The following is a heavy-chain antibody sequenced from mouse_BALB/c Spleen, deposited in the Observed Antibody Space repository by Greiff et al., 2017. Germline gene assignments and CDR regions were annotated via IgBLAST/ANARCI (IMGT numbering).Heavy chain of an antibody. D-gene: IGHD1-1*01. CDR1: GYTFTSYW. V-gene: IGHV1-7*01. CDR3: ARTVVATSGDD. CDR2: INPSTGYT. Sequence: VQLQQSGAELAKPGASVKMSCKASGYTFTSYWMHWVKQRPGQGLEWIGYINPSTGYTEYNQKFKDKATLTADKSSSTAYMQLSSLTSEDSAVYYCARTVVATSGDDWGQGTTLTVSS. J-gene: IGHJ2*01.